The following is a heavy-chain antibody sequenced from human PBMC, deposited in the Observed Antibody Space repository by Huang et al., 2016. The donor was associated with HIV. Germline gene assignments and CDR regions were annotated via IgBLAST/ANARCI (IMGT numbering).Heavy chain of an antibody. CDR3: AREVRSVDTDRPDGYYYRGLDV. CDR1: GTSLTSSTFY. CDR2: VDFPGNT. D-gene: IGHD2-2*03. V-gene: IGHV4-39*02. Sequence: QLRESGPGLVTPSETLSLTCSASGTSLTSSTFYWGWCRQPPGRGLEWSGSVDFPGNTYYNPSLRSRVTITVDTANKQDSMRLTSVTAADTAVYFCAREVRSVDTDRPDGYYYRGLDVWGQGTTVIVSS. J-gene: IGHJ6*02.